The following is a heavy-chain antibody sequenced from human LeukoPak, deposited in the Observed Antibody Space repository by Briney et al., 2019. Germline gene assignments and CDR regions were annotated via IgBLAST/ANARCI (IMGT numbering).Heavy chain of an antibody. J-gene: IGHJ3*02. Sequence: APVKVSCKASGYTFTSYDINWVRQATGQGLEWMGWMNPNSGNTGYAQKFQGRVTITRNTSISTAYMELSSLRSEDTAVYYYARASGSYAIDAFDIWGQGTMVTVSS. CDR2: MNPNSGNT. V-gene: IGHV1-8*03. CDR1: GYTFTSYD. CDR3: ARASGSYAIDAFDI. D-gene: IGHD1-26*01.